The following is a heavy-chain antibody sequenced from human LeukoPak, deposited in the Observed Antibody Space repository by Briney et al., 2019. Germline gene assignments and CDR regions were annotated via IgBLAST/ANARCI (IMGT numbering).Heavy chain of an antibody. Sequence: GASVKVSCKVSGYTLTELSMHWVRQAPGKGLEWMGGFDPEDGETIYAQKFQDRVTMTEDTSTDTAYMELSSLRSEDTAVYYCATATGVQWLSWFDPWGQGTLVTVSS. D-gene: IGHD6-19*01. CDR2: FDPEDGET. J-gene: IGHJ5*02. CDR3: ATATGVQWLSWFDP. V-gene: IGHV1-24*01. CDR1: GYTLTELS.